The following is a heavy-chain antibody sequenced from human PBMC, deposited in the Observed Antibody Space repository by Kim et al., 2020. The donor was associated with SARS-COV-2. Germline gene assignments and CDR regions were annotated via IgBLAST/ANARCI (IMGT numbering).Heavy chain of an antibody. D-gene: IGHD3-10*01. J-gene: IGHJ5*02. Sequence: GGSLRLSCAASGFTFSSYSMNWVRQAPGKGLEWGSYISRSSSTIYYADSVKGRFTISRDNAKNSLYLQMNSLRDEDTAVYYCARSGTYYYGSGSYNWFDPWGQGTLVTVSS. CDR2: ISRSSSTI. V-gene: IGHV3-48*02. CDR3: ARSGTYYYGSGSYNWFDP. CDR1: GFTFSSYS.